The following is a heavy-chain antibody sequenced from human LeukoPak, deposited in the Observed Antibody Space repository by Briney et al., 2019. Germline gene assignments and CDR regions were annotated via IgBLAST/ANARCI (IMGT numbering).Heavy chain of an antibody. CDR1: GYSFTSYW. Sequence: NSGESLKISCKGSGYSFTSYWIGWVRQMPGKGLEWMGIIYPGDSDTRYSPSFQGQVTISADKSISTAYLQWSSLKASDTAMYYCARGKQLASRKGYFDYWGQGTLVTVSS. V-gene: IGHV5-51*01. CDR3: ARGKQLASRKGYFDY. CDR2: IYPGDSDT. D-gene: IGHD6-13*01. J-gene: IGHJ4*02.